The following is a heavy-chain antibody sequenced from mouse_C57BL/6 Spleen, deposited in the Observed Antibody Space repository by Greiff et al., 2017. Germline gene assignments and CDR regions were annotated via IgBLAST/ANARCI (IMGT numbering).Heavy chain of an antibody. V-gene: IGHV2-5*01. D-gene: IGHD2-4*01. Sequence: QVQLQQSGPGLVQPSQSLSITCTVSGFSLTSYGVHLVRQSPGKGLEWLGVIWRGGSTDYNAAFMSRLSITQDNSKSQVFFKMNSLQADDTAIYYCAKKRDYDGDWYFGVWGTGTTVTVSS. J-gene: IGHJ1*03. CDR3: AKKRDYDGDWYFGV. CDR1: GFSLTSYG. CDR2: IWRGGST.